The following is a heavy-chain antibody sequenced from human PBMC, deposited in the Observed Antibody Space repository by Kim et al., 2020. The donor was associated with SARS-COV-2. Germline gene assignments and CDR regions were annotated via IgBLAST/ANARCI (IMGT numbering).Heavy chain of an antibody. Sequence: SETLSLTCTVSGDSINTHYWSWIRQPPGKGLEWLGYVYYTGSTRYNPSLKSRVTISVDTSKRQFFLNLTSGTAADTAVYYCARQGGSGWTDYFDVWGQGVLVTVSS. V-gene: IGHV4-59*11. J-gene: IGHJ4*02. CDR3: ARQGGSGWTDYFDV. D-gene: IGHD6-25*01. CDR1: GDSINTHY. CDR2: VYYTGST.